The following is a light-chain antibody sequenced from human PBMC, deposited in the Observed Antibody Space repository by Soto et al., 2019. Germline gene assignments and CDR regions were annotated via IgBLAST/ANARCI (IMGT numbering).Light chain of an antibody. V-gene: IGLV6-57*02. CDR1: SGSIASNY. CDR2: DGN. CDR3: QSFDSDNVV. J-gene: IGLJ2*01. Sequence: NFMLTQPHSVSESPGKTVTISCTASSGSIASNYVQWYQQRPGSAAASVIYDGNKRRSGVPDRFSASIDISSNSASLTISGLKTEDEDDYYCQSFDSDNVVFGGGTKLTVL.